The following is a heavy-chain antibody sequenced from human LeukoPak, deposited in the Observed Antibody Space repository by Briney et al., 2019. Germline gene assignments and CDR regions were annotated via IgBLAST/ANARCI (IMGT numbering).Heavy chain of an antibody. Sequence: SGTLSLTCAVYGGSFSGYYWSWIRQPPGKGLEWIGEINHSGSTNYNPSLKSRVTISVDTSKNQFSLKLSSVTAADTAVYYCARGGYSYSYWGQGTLVTVSS. CDR1: GGSFSGYY. V-gene: IGHV4-34*01. CDR2: INHSGST. J-gene: IGHJ4*02. D-gene: IGHD5-18*01. CDR3: ARGGYSYSY.